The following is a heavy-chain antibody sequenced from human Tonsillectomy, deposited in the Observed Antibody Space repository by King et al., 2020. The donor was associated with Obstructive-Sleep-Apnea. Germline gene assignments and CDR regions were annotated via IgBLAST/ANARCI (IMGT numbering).Heavy chain of an antibody. D-gene: IGHD1-26*01. Sequence: QLQESGPGLVKSSETLSLTCTVSGGSISSYYWSWIRPSPGKGLEWIGYIYYSGSTNYNPSLESRVTIPMDTSKNQFSLKLSSVTAADTAVYYCARQELKDDAFDIWGQGTMVTVSS. V-gene: IGHV4-59*01. CDR2: IYYSGST. CDR3: ARQELKDDAFDI. CDR1: GGSISSYY. J-gene: IGHJ3*02.